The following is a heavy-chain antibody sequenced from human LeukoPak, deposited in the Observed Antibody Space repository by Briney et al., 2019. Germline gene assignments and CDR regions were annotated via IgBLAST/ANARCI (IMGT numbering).Heavy chain of an antibody. V-gene: IGHV3-30*02. Sequence: GGPLRLSCAASGFTFSNYGMHWVRQAPGQGLEWVTFTRYDGSIKYYTDSVKGRFTISRDNSKNTLYLQMDSLRAEDTAVYYCAKDLQSMYSSGWYQDYWGQGTLVTVSS. CDR3: AKDLQSMYSSGWYQDY. CDR1: GFTFSNYG. D-gene: IGHD6-19*01. CDR2: TRYDGSIK. J-gene: IGHJ4*02.